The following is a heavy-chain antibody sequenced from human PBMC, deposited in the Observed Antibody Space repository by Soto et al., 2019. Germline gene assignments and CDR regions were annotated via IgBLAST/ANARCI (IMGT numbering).Heavy chain of an antibody. V-gene: IGHV3-33*08. D-gene: IGHD2-15*01. Sequence: GGSLRLSCVASGFTFSSYGMHWVRQAPGKGLEWLAVIWYDGSNKYYADSVKGRFTISRDNSKNTLYLQMNSLRAEDTAVYYCASQYGGYGWFDTWGQGTPVTVSS. CDR3: ASQYGGYGWFDT. CDR1: GFTFSSYG. CDR2: IWYDGSNK. J-gene: IGHJ5*02.